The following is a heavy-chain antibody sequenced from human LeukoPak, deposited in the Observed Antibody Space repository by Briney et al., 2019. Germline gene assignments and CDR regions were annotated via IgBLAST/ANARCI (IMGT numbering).Heavy chain of an antibody. CDR3: ATVNWYDFHN. CDR2: INSDGTST. J-gene: IGHJ4*02. Sequence: GGSLRLSCAASGFTFNNYWMHWVRQAPGKGLVWVSHINSDGTSTTYADPVRGRFTISRDNAKNTLYLQMTSLRADDTAVYYCATVNWYDFHNWGQGTLVTVPS. V-gene: IGHV3-74*01. CDR1: GFTFNNYW. D-gene: IGHD3/OR15-3a*01.